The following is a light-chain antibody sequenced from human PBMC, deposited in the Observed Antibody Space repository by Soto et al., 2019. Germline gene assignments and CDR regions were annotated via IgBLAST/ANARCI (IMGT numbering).Light chain of an antibody. J-gene: IGKJ1*01. CDR1: HSFSIY. V-gene: IGKV1-39*01. Sequence: DIQMTQSPSSLSASVGDRVTITCRTSHSFSIYLNWYQQRPGKAPKLLIYAASSLGSGVPSRFIGSGSGTDFTLTISSLQPEDTATYYCQQSYSTPWTFGQGTKVEIK. CDR3: QQSYSTPWT. CDR2: AAS.